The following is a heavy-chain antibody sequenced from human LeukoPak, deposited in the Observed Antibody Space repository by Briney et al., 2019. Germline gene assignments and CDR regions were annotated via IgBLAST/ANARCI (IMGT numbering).Heavy chain of an antibody. Sequence: PGGSLRLSCAASGFTFSSYGMHWVRQAPGKGLEWVAFIRYDGSNKYYADSVKGRFTISRDNSKNTLYLQMNSLRAEDTAVYYCAKIVPPGQLSPDLSPFRYNWNDLRGAFDIWGQGTMVTVSS. J-gene: IGHJ3*02. D-gene: IGHD1-1*01. CDR1: GFTFSSYG. V-gene: IGHV3-30*02. CDR3: AKIVPPGQLSPDLSPFRYNWNDLRGAFDI. CDR2: IRYDGSNK.